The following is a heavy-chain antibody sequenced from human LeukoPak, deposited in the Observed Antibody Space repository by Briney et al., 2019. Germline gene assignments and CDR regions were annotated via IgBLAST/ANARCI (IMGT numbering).Heavy chain of an antibody. CDR1: GGSISSSSYY. V-gene: IGHV4-39*01. D-gene: IGHD3-10*01. Sequence: SETLSLTCTVSGGSISSSSYYWGWIRQPPGKGLEWIGSIYYSGSTYYNPSLKSRVTISVDTSKNQFSLKLSSVTAADTAVYYCARGGITMPYWSQGTLVTVSS. J-gene: IGHJ4*02. CDR3: ARGGITMPY. CDR2: IYYSGST.